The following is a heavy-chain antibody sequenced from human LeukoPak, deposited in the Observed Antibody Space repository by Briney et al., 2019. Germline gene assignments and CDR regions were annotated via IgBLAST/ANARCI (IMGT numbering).Heavy chain of an antibody. CDR3: ARDLSELLWFGGHGS. V-gene: IGHV3-48*03. Sequence: GGSLRLSCAASGFTFSSYWMAWVRQAPGKGLEWISYTSTTGSTTFYADSVRGRFTIFRDNAQNSLFLQMSSLRAEDTAVYYCARDLSELLWFGGHGSWGQGTLVTVSS. J-gene: IGHJ5*02. CDR2: TSTTGSTT. CDR1: GFTFSSYW. D-gene: IGHD3-10*01.